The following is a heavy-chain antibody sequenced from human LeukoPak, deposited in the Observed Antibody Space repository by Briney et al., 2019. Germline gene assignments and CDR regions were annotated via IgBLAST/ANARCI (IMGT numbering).Heavy chain of an antibody. CDR3: ARSQGDMEV. V-gene: IGHV6-1*01. CDR2: THYSSRWYN. D-gene: IGHD1-26*01. CDR1: GDSVSINIAA. J-gene: IGHJ6*03. Sequence: SPTLSLTSAISGDSVSINIAAWNWIRQSPTRGLEWLGRTHYSSRWYNDYAVSVKSRITIYADTSKNQFSLQLNSVTPEDTAVYYCARSQGDMEVWRKGTSVTVSS.